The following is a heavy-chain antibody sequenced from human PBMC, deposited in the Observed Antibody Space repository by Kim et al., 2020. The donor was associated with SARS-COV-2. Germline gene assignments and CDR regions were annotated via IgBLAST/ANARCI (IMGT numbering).Heavy chain of an antibody. J-gene: IGHJ4*02. CDR1: GFTFSSYW. V-gene: IGHV3-74*01. Sequence: GGSLRLSCAASGFTFSSYWMHWVRQAPGKGLVWVSRINSDGSSTSYADSVKGRFTISRDNAKNTLYLQMNSLRAEDTAVYYCARVKIDYDSSGYYQLDYFDYWGQGTLVTGSS. CDR3: ARVKIDYDSSGYYQLDYFDY. D-gene: IGHD3-22*01. CDR2: INSDGSST.